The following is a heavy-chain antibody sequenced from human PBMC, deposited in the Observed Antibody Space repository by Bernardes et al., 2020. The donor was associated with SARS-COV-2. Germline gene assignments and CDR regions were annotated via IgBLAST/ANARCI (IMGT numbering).Heavy chain of an antibody. D-gene: IGHD3-22*01. V-gene: IGHV3-53*04. J-gene: IGHJ4*02. CDR3: ASGPYDHDGTAYSAIDY. CDR1: AFTIRNDY. CDR2: IYSGGTT. Sequence: GGSLRLSCAASAFTIRNDYMSWLRQTPGKGLEWVSVIYSGGTTYYTDSVKGRFTISRHISENTLYLHMNSLRSEDTAVYYCASGPYDHDGTAYSAIDYWGQGILVTVSS.